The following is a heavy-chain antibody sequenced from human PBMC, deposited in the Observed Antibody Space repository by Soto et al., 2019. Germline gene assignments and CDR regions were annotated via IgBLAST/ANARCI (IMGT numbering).Heavy chain of an antibody. CDR3: AAVAPRKLTFPFYGVDV. CDR1: GGSISNAVYY. CDR2: IYHSGSI. Sequence: QVRLQESGPGLVKPSETLSLTCPVSGGSISNAVYYWSWIRQPPGKGLEWIGYIYHSGSIYYNPSLKSRLTISMDTSKNHFSLKLTSVTAADTAVYYCAAVAPRKLTFPFYGVDVWGQGTTVTVSS. D-gene: IGHD3-16*01. J-gene: IGHJ6*02. V-gene: IGHV4-30-4*01.